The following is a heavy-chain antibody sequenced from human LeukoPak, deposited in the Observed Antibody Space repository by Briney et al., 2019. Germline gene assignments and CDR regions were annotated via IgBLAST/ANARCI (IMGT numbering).Heavy chain of an antibody. CDR3: AKAAAYSSGWYAYFDS. D-gene: IGHD6-19*01. V-gene: IGHV1-2*02. CDR2: VNPNTGAT. J-gene: IGHJ4*02. CDR1: GYTFSGYY. Sequence: ASVKVSCKTSGYTFSGYYMHWVRQAPGQGLEWMGWVNPNTGATNYLQKFQGRVTMTRDTSITTAYMELSSLTSDDTAVYFCAKAAAYSSGWYAYFDSWGQGTLVTVFS.